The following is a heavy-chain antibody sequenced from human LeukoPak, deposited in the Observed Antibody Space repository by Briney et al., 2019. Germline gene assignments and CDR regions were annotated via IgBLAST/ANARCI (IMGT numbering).Heavy chain of an antibody. Sequence: SETLSLTCTVSGGSISSYYWSWIRQPPEKGLEWIGYIYYSGSTNYNPSLKSRVTISVDTSKNQFSLKLSSVTAADTAVYYCARHYYDSSGSPFDYWGQGTLVTVSS. CDR1: GGSISSYY. V-gene: IGHV4-59*01. D-gene: IGHD3-22*01. CDR3: ARHYYDSSGSPFDY. J-gene: IGHJ4*02. CDR2: IYYSGST.